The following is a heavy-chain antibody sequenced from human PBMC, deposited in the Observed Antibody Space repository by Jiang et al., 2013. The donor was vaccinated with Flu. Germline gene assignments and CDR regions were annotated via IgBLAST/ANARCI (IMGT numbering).Heavy chain of an antibody. CDR3: VRDGYGVGSFYHWLSP. CDR2: VSNDGTAK. V-gene: IGHV3-30*04. CDR1: GFRFRDYA. J-gene: IGHJ5*02. Sequence: VQLVESGGGVVRPGMSLRLSCAASGFRFRDYAMHWVRQAPGEGLEWVTLVSNDGTAKHYADSVEGRFTISRDDSSNTVYLYMNSLRLDDTAKYFCVRDGYGVGSFYHWLSPWGPGTLVTVSS. D-gene: IGHD3-10*01.